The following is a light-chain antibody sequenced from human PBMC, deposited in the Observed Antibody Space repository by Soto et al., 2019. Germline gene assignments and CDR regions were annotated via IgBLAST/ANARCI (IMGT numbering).Light chain of an antibody. CDR1: RSDIGSYNY. J-gene: IGLJ6*01. CDR2: GVS. V-gene: IGLV2-14*01. Sequence: QSALAQPASVSGSPGQSITISCSGTRSDIGSYNYVAWYQQFPGKTPKILIYGVSNRPSGVSSRFSCSKSGNTASLTISGLQAEDEADYYCISYTGRSTYYVFGSGTKLTV. CDR3: ISYTGRSTYYV.